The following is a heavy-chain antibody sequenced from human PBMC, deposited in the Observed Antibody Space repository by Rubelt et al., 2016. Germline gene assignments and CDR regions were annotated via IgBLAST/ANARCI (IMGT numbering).Heavy chain of an antibody. CDR3: ARLSIFEDTAMVMSDY. CDR1: GYTLTELS. V-gene: IGHV1-24*01. CDR2: FDPEDGEK. D-gene: IGHD5-18*01. Sequence: QVQLVQSGAEVKKPGASVKVSCKVSGYTLTELSMHWARQAPGKGLEWMGGFDPEDGEKIYAQKFQGRVTMTEDTSTATAYMELSSLRSEDTAVYYCARLSIFEDTAMVMSDYWGQGTLVTVSS. J-gene: IGHJ4*02.